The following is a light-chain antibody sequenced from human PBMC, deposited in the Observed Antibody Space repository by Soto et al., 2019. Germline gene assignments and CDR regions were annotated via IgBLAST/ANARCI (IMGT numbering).Light chain of an antibody. J-gene: IGLJ1*01. CDR3: SSYTADMTHV. CDR2: DVW. V-gene: IGLV2-14*03. CDR1: GSDIGGYNY. Sequence: QSALTQPASVSGSPGQSITTYCIGTGSDIGGYNYVSWYQQHPGKAPTLMIYDVWARPLGVSHRFSGSKSGNTASLTISGLQGDDEADYYCSSYTADMTHVFGTGTKVTVL.